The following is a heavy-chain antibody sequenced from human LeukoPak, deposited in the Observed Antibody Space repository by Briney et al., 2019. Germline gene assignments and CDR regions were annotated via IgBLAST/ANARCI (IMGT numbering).Heavy chain of an antibody. CDR3: AREGGLNYDGSGYYYVGSSGPFDY. V-gene: IGHV4-59*01. J-gene: IGHJ4*02. Sequence: SETLSLTCTVSGGSISSYYWSWIRQPPGKGLEWIGYIYYSGSTNYNPSLKSRVTISVDTSKNQFSLKLSSVTAADTAVYYCAREGGLNYDGSGYYYVGSSGPFDYWGQGTLVTVSS. CDR1: GGSISSYY. D-gene: IGHD3-22*01. CDR2: IYYSGST.